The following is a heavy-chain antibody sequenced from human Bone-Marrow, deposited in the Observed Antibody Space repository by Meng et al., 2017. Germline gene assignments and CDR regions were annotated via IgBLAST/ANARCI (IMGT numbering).Heavy chain of an antibody. D-gene: IGHD2-15*01. CDR1: GYTFTGYY. CDR3: AREGGPDKWFDP. J-gene: IGHJ5*02. Sequence: VQRGQSGAEVKKPGASVTVSCKAPGYTFTGYYIHWVRQAPGQGLEWMGWLNPNGGGTYYAQQFQGRVTMTRDTSINTAYLELSRLTSADTAVYYCAREGGPDKWFDPWGQGTLVTVSS. V-gene: IGHV1-2*02. CDR2: LNPNGGGT.